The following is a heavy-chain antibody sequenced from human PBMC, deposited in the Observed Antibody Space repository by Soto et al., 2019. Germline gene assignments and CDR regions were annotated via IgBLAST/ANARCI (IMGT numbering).Heavy chain of an antibody. D-gene: IGHD1-1*01. CDR2: IYYSGST. CDR1: GGSISNIDFY. CDR3: ARTGWNEVQV. J-gene: IGHJ1*01. V-gene: IGHV4-39*01. Sequence: SETLSLTCTVSGGSISNIDFYWGWIRQPPGKGLEWIGSIYYSGSTYYNPSLKSRVTISVDTSKNQFSLKLSSVTAADTAVYYCARTGWNEVQVWGQGTLVTVSS.